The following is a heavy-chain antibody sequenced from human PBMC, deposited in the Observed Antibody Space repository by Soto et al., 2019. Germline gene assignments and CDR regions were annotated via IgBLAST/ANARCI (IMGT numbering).Heavy chain of an antibody. Sequence: EVQLVESRGGMVQPGGSLRLSCAASGFTFSVYSMNWIRQAPGKGLQWVSYMTSDMKTIHYADSVQGRFTISRVTAKTLVHLHMTSLRYDVTTVQYCATSLEGHFDYWGQGALVTVSS. J-gene: IGHJ4*02. D-gene: IGHD1-1*01. CDR2: MTSDMKTI. CDR3: ATSLEGHFDY. V-gene: IGHV3-48*02. CDR1: GFTFSVYS.